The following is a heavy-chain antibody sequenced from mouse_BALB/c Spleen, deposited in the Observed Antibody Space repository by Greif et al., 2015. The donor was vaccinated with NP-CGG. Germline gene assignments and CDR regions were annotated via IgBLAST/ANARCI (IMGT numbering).Heavy chain of an antibody. J-gene: IGHJ4*01. CDR3: ARLRYDYYAMDY. CDR2: INPSSGYT. D-gene: IGHD1-1*01. CDR1: GYTFTSYT. Sequence: QVQLKESGAELARPGASVKMSCKASGYTFTSYTMHWVKQRPGQGLEWIGYINPSSGYTNYNQKFKDKATLTADKSSSTAYMQLSSLTSEDSAVYYCARLRYDYYAMDYWGQGTSVTVSS. V-gene: IGHV1-4*01.